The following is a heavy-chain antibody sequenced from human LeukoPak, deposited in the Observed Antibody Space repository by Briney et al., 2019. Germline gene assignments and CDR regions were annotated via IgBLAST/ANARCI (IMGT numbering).Heavy chain of an antibody. CDR1: GGSISSYY. Sequence: SETLSLTCTISGGSISSYYWSWIRQPPGKGLEWIGYVDYRGNTTYNPSPKSRVTISIDTSTSLFSLKLNSVTAADTAVYYCARVEVGAANRQWYGMDVWGQGTTVTVSS. V-gene: IGHV4-59*01. D-gene: IGHD2-15*01. CDR3: ARVEVGAANRQWYGMDV. CDR2: VDYRGNT. J-gene: IGHJ6*02.